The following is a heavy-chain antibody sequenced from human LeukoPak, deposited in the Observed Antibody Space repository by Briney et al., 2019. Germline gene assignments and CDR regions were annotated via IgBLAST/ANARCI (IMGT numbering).Heavy chain of an antibody. D-gene: IGHD5-18*01. V-gene: IGHV4-38-2*01. J-gene: IGHJ4*02. CDR2: IYHSGST. Sequence: PSETLSLTCAVSGYSISSGYYWGWIRQPPGKGLEWIGSIYHSGSTYYNPSLKGRVTISVDTSKNQFSLKLSSVTAADTAVYYCARLYYSYGIMDFDYWGPGTLVTVSS. CDR1: GYSISSGYY. CDR3: ARLYYSYGIMDFDY.